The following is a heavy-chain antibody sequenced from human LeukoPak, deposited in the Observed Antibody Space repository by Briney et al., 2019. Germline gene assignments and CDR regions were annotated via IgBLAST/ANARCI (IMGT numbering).Heavy chain of an antibody. D-gene: IGHD2-15*01. V-gene: IGHV1-8*02. CDR1: GYTFTSYD. Sequence: ASVKVSCKASGYTFTSYDINWVRQATGQGLEWMGWMNPNSGNTGYAQKLQGRVTMTTDTSTSTAYMELRSLRSDDTAVYYCARDEGPATPWGYWGQGTLVTVSS. J-gene: IGHJ4*02. CDR2: MNPNSGNT. CDR3: ARDEGPATPWGY.